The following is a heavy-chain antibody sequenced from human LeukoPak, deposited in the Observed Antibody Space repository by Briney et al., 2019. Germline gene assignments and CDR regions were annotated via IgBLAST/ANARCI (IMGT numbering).Heavy chain of an antibody. CDR1: GFTFSNYW. CDR2: IKEDGSEK. CDR3: ARGHYGMDV. V-gene: IGHV3-7*01. J-gene: IGHJ6*02. Sequence: GGSLGLSCAASGFTFSNYWMTWVRQAPGKGLEWVANIKEDGSEKYYVDSVKGRFTISRDNAKNSLYLQMNSLRAEDTAVYYCARGHYGMDVWGQGTTVTVSS.